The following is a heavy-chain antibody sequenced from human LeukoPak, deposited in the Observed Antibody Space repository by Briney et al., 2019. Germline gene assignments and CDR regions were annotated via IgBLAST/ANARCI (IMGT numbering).Heavy chain of an antibody. CDR1: GGSTSSSSYY. V-gene: IGHV4-39*07. D-gene: IGHD6-13*01. CDR2: IYYSGST. CDR3: ARVRQQLVLNDAFDI. J-gene: IGHJ3*02. Sequence: PSQTLSLTCTVSGGSTSSSSYYWGWIRQPPGKGLEWIGSIYYSGSTYYNPSLKSRVTISVDTSKNQFSLKLSSVTAADTAVYYCARVRQQLVLNDAFDIWGQGTMVTVSS.